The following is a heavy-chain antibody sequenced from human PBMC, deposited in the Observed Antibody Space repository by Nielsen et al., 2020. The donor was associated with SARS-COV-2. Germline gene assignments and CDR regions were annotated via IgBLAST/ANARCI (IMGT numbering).Heavy chain of an antibody. D-gene: IGHD3-22*01. V-gene: IGHV5-51*01. CDR2: IYPGDSDT. CDR1: GYSFTSYW. CDR3: ARLRRGYYYDSSGSPRGAFDI. Sequence: FCKGSGYSFTSYWIGRVRHMPGKGLEGMGIIYPGDSDTRYSPSFQGQVTISADKSISTAYLQWSSLKASDTAMYYCARLRRGYYYDSSGSPRGAFDIWGQGTMVTVSS. J-gene: IGHJ3*02.